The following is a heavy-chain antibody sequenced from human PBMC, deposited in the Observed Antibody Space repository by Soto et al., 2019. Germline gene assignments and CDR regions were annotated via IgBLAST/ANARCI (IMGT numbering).Heavy chain of an antibody. D-gene: IGHD2-21*01. CDR2: IYPGDSDT. Sequence: EVQLVQSGAEVKKPGESLKISCKGSGYSFNTYWIGWVRQMPGKGLEWMGIIYPGDSDTTYSPSFQGQVTISVDKSISTAYLQWNSLKASDTAIYYCARYGPGDSCLYCGMDVWGQGTTVTVSS. J-gene: IGHJ6*02. V-gene: IGHV5-51*01. CDR1: GYSFNTYW. CDR3: ARYGPGDSCLYCGMDV.